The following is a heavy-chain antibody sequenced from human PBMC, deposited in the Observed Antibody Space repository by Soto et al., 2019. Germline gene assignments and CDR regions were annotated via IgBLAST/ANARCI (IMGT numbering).Heavy chain of an antibody. J-gene: IGHJ5*02. D-gene: IGHD2-21*02. Sequence: SETLSLTCTVSGGSISSGGYYWSWIRQHPGKGLEWIGYIYYSGSTYYNPSLKSRVTISVDTSKNQFSLKLSSVTAADTAVYYCATAALVTALGYNNWFDPWGQGTLVTVSS. CDR2: IYYSGST. CDR3: ATAALVTALGYNNWFDP. V-gene: IGHV4-31*03. CDR1: GGSISSGGYY.